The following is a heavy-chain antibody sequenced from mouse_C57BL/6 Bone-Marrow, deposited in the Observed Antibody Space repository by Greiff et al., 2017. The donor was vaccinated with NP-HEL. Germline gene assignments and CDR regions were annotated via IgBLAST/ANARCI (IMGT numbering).Heavy chain of an antibody. J-gene: IGHJ4*01. CDR2: IHPSDSDT. Sequence: VQLQQPGAELVKPGASVKVSCKASGYTFTSYWMHWVKQRPGQGLEWIGRIHPSDSDTNYNQKFKGKATLTVDKSSSTAYMQLSSLTSEDSAVYDCVGVGAHYYGSSYGYAMDYWGQGTSVTVSS. V-gene: IGHV1-74*01. CDR1: GYTFTSYW. CDR3: VGVGAHYYGSSYGYAMDY. D-gene: IGHD1-1*01.